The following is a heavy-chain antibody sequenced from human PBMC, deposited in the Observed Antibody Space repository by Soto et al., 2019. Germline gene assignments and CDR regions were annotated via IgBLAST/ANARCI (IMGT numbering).Heavy chain of an antibody. Sequence: QVQLVESGGGVVQPGRSLRLSCAASGFTFSSYGMHWVRQAPGKGLEWVAVISYDGSNKYYADSVKGRFTISRDNSKNTLYLQMNSLRAEDTAVYYCAKDLTGTTWYYYYGVDVWGQGTSVTVSS. V-gene: IGHV3-30*18. CDR3: AKDLTGTTWYYYYGVDV. D-gene: IGHD1-20*01. CDR2: ISYDGSNK. J-gene: IGHJ6*02. CDR1: GFTFSSYG.